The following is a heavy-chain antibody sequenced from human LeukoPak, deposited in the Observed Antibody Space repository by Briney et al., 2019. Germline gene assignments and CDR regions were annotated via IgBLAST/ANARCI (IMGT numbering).Heavy chain of an antibody. CDR2: INPNSGGT. J-gene: IGHJ5*02. CDR1: GYTFTGYY. Sequence: ASVEVSCKASGYTFTGYYMHWVRQAPGQGLEWMGWINPNSGGTNYAQKFQGRVTMTRDTSISTAYMELSRLRSDDTAVYYCARGAVTMVRGVITNWFDPWGQGTLVTVSS. CDR3: ARGAVTMVRGVITNWFDP. D-gene: IGHD3-10*01. V-gene: IGHV1-2*02.